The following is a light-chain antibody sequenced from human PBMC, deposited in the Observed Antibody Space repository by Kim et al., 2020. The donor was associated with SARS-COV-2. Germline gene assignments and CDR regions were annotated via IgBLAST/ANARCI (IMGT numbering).Light chain of an antibody. CDR3: SSYTSTNTFV. CDR2: DVN. CDR1: SSDVGGYNY. J-gene: IGLJ1*01. V-gene: IGLV2-14*04. Sequence: GQSITISCTGTSSDVGGYNYVSWYQQHPGKAPKLMIYDVNERPSGVSNRFSGSKSGNTASLTISGLQAKDEADYYCSSYTSTNTFVFGTGTKVTV.